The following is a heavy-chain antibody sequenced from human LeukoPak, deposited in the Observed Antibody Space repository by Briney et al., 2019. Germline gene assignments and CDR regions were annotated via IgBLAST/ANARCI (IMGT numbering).Heavy chain of an antibody. J-gene: IGHJ4*02. CDR1: GYTFTNYY. Sequence: LGASVKVSCKASGYTFTNYYMHWVRQAPGQGLEWMGIINPSGGNTRYAQKFQGRVTMTRDTSTNTVYMELTSLRSEDTAVYYCARDPIVGATSADYWGQGTLVTVSS. V-gene: IGHV1-46*01. CDR2: INPSGGNT. CDR3: ARDPIVGATSADY. D-gene: IGHD1-26*01.